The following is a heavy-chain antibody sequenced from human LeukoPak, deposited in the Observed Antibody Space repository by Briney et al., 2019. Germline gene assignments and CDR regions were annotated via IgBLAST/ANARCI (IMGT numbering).Heavy chain of an antibody. CDR1: GFTFSGNH. CDR2: ISSSGSIK. CDR3: ARPQVDYYDSIDFDY. V-gene: IGHV3-11*04. Sequence: KPGGSLRLSCAASGFTFSGNHMSWIRQAPGKGLEWVSYISSSGSIKYYADSVKGRFTISRDNAKNSLYLHMNSLRAEDTAVYYCARPQVDYYDSIDFDYWGQGTLVTVSS. D-gene: IGHD3-22*01. J-gene: IGHJ4*02.